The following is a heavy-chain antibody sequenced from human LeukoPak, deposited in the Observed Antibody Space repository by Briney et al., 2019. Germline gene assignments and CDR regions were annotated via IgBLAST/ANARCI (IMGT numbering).Heavy chain of an antibody. J-gene: IGHJ3*02. CDR3: ARRKMTYGAFDI. D-gene: IGHD4-17*01. CDR2: IYSSGTT. V-gene: IGHV4-30-4*01. CDR1: GGSTTSGGYY. Sequence: SQALSLTCTVSGGSTTSGGYYWSWIRQPPGKGLEWIGYIYSSGTTYYNLSLMSRATISLDTSKNVFSLKLTSLIAADTAVYYCARRKMTYGAFDIWGQGTMVTVSS.